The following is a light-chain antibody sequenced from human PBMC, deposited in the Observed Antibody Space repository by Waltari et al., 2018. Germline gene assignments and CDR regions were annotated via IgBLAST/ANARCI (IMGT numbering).Light chain of an antibody. CDR2: GAS. CDR3: QQYGTSPTT. V-gene: IGKV3-20*01. J-gene: IGKJ1*01. Sequence: IVLTQSPGTLSLSQGERATLYCRASQSVSSSYLAWYQQKPGQAPRLLIYGASSRATGIPDRFSGSGSGTDFTLTISRLEPEDFAVYFCQQYGTSPTTFGQGTKVEIK. CDR1: QSVSSSY.